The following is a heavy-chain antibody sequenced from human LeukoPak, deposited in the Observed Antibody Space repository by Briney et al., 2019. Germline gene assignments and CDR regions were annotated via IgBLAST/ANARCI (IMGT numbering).Heavy chain of an antibody. V-gene: IGHV3-23*01. CDR3: AKEGHEATYDPFDI. CDR1: GFTFSTYS. Sequence: GGSLRLSCTASGFTFSTYSMNWVRQAPGRGLEWVSYISGRSTSSDGGAMQYADSVQGRFTISRDNSKNTLHLHMNSLRAEDTALYYCAKEGHEATYDPFDIWGQGTRVTVSS. CDR2: ISGRSTSSDGGAM. J-gene: IGHJ3*02.